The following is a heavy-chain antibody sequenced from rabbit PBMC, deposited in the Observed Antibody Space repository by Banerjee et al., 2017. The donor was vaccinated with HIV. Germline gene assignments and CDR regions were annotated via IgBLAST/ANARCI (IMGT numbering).Heavy chain of an antibody. Sequence: VRQAPGKGLEWIACINSSSGSTVYATWAKGRFTISSDNGQNTVDLQMNSLTAADTATYFCARDPYNNYGGYGYALNLWGQGTLVTVS. V-gene: IGHV1S43*01. CDR3: ARDPYNNYGGYGYALNL. D-gene: IGHD6-1*01. J-gene: IGHJ4*01. CDR2: INSSSGST.